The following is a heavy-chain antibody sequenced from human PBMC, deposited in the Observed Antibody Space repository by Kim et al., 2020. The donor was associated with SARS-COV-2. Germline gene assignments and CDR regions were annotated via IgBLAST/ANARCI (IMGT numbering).Heavy chain of an antibody. CDR3: ARAKGDSGYDSLGMIDYYYYGMDV. Sequence: ASVKVSCKASGYTFTSYGISWVRQAPGQGLEWMGWISAYNGNTNYAQKLQGRVTMTTDTSTSTAYMELRSLRSDDTAVYYCARAKGDSGYDSLGMIDYYYYGMDVWGQGTTVTVSS. D-gene: IGHD5-12*01. J-gene: IGHJ6*02. CDR1: GYTFTSYG. V-gene: IGHV1-18*01. CDR2: ISAYNGNT.